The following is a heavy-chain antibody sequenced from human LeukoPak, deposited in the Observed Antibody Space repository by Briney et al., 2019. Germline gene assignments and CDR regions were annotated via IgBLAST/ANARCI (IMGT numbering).Heavy chain of an antibody. CDR2: IIPIFGTA. J-gene: IGHJ6*03. V-gene: IGHV1-69*05. CDR3: ARDDPIRGYSPPIMDV. D-gene: IGHD5-18*01. Sequence: GASVKVSCKASGGTFSSYAISWVRQAPGQGLEWMGGIIPIFGTANYAQKFQGRVTITTDESTSTAYMELSSLRSEDTAVYYCARDDPIRGYSPPIMDVWGKGTTVTVSS. CDR1: GGTFSSYA.